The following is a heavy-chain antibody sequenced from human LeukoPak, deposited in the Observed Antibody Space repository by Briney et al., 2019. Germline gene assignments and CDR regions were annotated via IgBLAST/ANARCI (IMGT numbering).Heavy chain of an antibody. CDR1: GFTFSTYA. J-gene: IGHJ4*02. Sequence: GGSLRLSCAASGFTFSTYAMSWVRQAPGKGLEWVSAMSGSGGNTYYADSVKGRFTISRDNSKDTLYLQMNSLRAEDTAVYYCAKGLAYFDTSGNSRRFVHWGQGTLVTVSS. CDR3: AKGLAYFDTSGNSRRFVH. D-gene: IGHD3-22*01. V-gene: IGHV3-23*01. CDR2: MSGSGGNT.